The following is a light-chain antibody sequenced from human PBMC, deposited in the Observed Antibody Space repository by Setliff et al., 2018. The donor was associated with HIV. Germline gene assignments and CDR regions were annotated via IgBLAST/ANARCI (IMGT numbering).Light chain of an antibody. V-gene: IGLV2-14*03. CDR1: SSDFGGYNY. J-gene: IGLJ1*01. Sequence: QSVLTQPASVSGSPGQSITISCTGASSDFGGYNYVSWYEQHPGKALKLMIYDVSKRPSGVSNRFSGSKSGNTASLTISGLQAEDEADYYCSSYTSRNTYVFGTGTRSPS. CDR2: DVS. CDR3: SSYTSRNTYV.